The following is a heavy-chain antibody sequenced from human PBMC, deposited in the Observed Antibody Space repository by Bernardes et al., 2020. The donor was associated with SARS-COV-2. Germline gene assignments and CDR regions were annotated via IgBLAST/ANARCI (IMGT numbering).Heavy chain of an antibody. CDR3: ARERGIAAQWGGMDV. CDR1: GGSINSYY. CDR2: VYSSGSR. Sequence: SEPLSLTCTVSGGSINSYYWSWIRQLPGKGLEWIGYVYSSGSRDYKPSLKSRVTISVDRSKNQFSLKMTSVTAADTAIYYCARERGIAAQWGGMDVWGQGTTVTVSS. J-gene: IGHJ6*02. V-gene: IGHV4-59*01. D-gene: IGHD6-13*01.